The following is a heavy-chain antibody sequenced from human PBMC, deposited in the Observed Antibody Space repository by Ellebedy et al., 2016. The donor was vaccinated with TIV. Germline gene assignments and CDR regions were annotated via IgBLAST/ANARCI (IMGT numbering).Heavy chain of an antibody. J-gene: IGHJ1*01. CDR3: SSRVVAPTKYFQY. CDR1: GFTFRDYA. CDR2: GSWDSVHI. D-gene: IGHD1-26*01. Sequence: SLKISCTASGFTFRDYAMHWVRQAPGQGLEWVSGGSWDSVHIGYAGSVKGRFTISRDNAKNSLYLQMNSLRAEDTAVYYCSSRVVAPTKYFQYWGQGTRVTVSS. V-gene: IGHV3-9*01.